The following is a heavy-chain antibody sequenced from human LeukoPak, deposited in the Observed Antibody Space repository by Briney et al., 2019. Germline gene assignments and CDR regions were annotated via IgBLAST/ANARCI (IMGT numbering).Heavy chain of an antibody. D-gene: IGHD5-18*01. J-gene: IGHJ4*02. CDR2: IYTSGST. V-gene: IGHV4-4*09. CDR3: ARDTDY. Sequence: SETLSLTCTVSGGSISSYYWSWIRQPPGKGLEWIGYIYTSGSTNYNPSLKSRVTISVDTSKNQFSLKLSSVTAADTAVYYCARDTDYWGQGTLVTVSS. CDR1: GGSISSYY.